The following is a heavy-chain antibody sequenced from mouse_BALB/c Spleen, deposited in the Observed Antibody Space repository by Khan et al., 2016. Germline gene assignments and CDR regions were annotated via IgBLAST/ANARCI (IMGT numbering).Heavy chain of an antibody. CDR3: ASQYGSSYVGFAY. CDR2: INPGSGGT. D-gene: IGHD1-1*01. V-gene: IGHV1-54*01. Sequence: QVQLQQSGAELVRPGTSGKVSCKASGYAFTNCLIEWVKQRPGQGLEWIGVINPGSGGTNYNERFKGKATLTADNSSSTAYMQLSSLTSDDTAVYFCASQYGSSYVGFAYWGQGTLVTVSA. J-gene: IGHJ3*01. CDR1: GYAFTNCL.